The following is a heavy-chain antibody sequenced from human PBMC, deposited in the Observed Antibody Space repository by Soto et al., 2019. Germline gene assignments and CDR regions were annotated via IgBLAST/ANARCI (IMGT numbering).Heavy chain of an antibody. Sequence: EVQLVESGGGLVKPGGSFRLSFAAPEFTFVNAWRSGSAQAPGKGLGWVGRIKTKTDGGTTDYAAPVKGRFTISRDDSKNTLYLQMNSLKTEDTAVYYCTTGVTSRGMDVWGQGTTVTVSS. D-gene: IGHD2-21*02. CDR1: EFTFVNAW. CDR2: IKTKTDGGTT. V-gene: IGHV3-15*01. CDR3: TTGVTSRGMDV. J-gene: IGHJ6*02.